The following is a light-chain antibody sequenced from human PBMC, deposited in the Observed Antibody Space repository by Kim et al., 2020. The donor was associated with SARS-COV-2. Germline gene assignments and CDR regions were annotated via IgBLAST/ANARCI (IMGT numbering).Light chain of an antibody. Sequence: ETVLTQSPATLSLSPGERAILSCRASQSVSGSFLAWYQRKPGQPPRFLIYGTSNRAAGIPDRFRGSGSGTDFTLTITNLEPEDFAVYYCQQYETLPLTFGGGTKVDIK. J-gene: IGKJ4*01. CDR1: QSVSGSF. CDR2: GTS. CDR3: QQYETLPLT. V-gene: IGKV3-20*01.